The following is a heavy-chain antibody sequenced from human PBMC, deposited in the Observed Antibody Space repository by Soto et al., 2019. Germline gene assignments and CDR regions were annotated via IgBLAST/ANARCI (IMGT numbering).Heavy chain of an antibody. J-gene: IGHJ6*02. CDR1: GGSISSYY. V-gene: IGHV4-59*08. D-gene: IGHD3-9*01. CDR2: IYYSGST. Sequence: SETLSLTCTVSGGSISSYYWSWIRQPPGKGLEWIGYIYYSGSTNYNPSLKSRVTISVDTSKNQFSLKLSSVTAADTAVYYCTPTKVLRYFDWLPSYGMDVWGQGTTVTVSS. CDR3: TPTKVLRYFDWLPSYGMDV.